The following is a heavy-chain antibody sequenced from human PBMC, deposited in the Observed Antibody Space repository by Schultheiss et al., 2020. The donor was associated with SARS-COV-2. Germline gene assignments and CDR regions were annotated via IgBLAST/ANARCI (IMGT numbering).Heavy chain of an antibody. D-gene: IGHD6-13*01. CDR3: ARFIAAAGGAWN. Sequence: SQTLSLTCAVYGGSFSDYYWGWIRQPPGKGLEWIGSIYHSGSTNYNPSLKSRVTISVDTSKNQFSLKLSSVTAADTAVYYCARFIAAAGGAWNWGQGTLVTISS. J-gene: IGHJ4*02. CDR2: IYHSGST. V-gene: IGHV4-34*01. CDR1: GGSFSDYY.